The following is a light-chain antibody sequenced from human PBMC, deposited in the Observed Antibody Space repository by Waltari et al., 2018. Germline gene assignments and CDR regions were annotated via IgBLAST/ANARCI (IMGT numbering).Light chain of an antibody. V-gene: IGLV2-14*03. CDR1: SSDVGGYNN. J-gene: IGLJ2*01. CDR3: SSYRRSDIVV. Sequence: QSALTHPAPVSGSPGQSITISSTGTSSDVGGYNNVSWYQHHPGKAPKTMIYDVNDRPSGVSNRFSGSKSGNTASLTISGLQAEDEADYYCSSYRRSDIVVFGGGTKLTVL. CDR2: DVN.